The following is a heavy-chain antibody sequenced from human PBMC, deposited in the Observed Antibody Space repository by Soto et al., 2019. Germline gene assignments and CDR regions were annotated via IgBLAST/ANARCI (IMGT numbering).Heavy chain of an antibody. D-gene: IGHD1-26*01. V-gene: IGHV4-38-2*02. CDR3: ARDQGGSYFPHHYYYGMDV. J-gene: IGHJ6*02. CDR2: VHHDGNA. CDR1: GFSVRSTYF. Sequence: SETLSLTCVVPGFSVRSTYFWGWIRQPPGKGLEWIGSVHHDGNAYYSPSVLGRVSMSVATANNQVSLRLSSVTAADTAVYYCARDQGGSYFPHHYYYGMDVWGQGTTVTVSS.